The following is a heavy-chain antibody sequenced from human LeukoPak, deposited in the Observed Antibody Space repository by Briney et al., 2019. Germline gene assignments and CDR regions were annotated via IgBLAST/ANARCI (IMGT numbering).Heavy chain of an antibody. CDR3: ARDNTRFGELEGWFDP. J-gene: IGHJ5*02. Sequence: SVKVSCKASGGTFSSYAISWVRQAPGQGLEWMGGIIPIFGTANYAQKFQGRVTITADESTSTAYMELSSLRSEDTAVYYCARDNTRFGELEGWFDPWGQGTLVTVSS. CDR1: GGTFSSYA. D-gene: IGHD3-10*01. CDR2: IIPIFGTA. V-gene: IGHV1-69*13.